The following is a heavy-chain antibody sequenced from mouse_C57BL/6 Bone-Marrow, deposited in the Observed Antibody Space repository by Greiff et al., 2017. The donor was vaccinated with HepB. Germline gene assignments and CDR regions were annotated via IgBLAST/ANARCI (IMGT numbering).Heavy chain of an antibody. D-gene: IGHD1-1*01. CDR3: ARHYYYGSSYVDWYFDV. CDR2: ISYSGST. J-gene: IGHJ1*03. CDR1: GYSITSDY. Sequence: EVQVVESGPGLAKPSQTLSLTCSVTGYSITSDYWNWIRKFPGNKLEYMGYISYSGSTYYNPSLKSRISITRDTSKNQYYLQLNSVTTEDTATYYCARHYYYGSSYVDWYFDVWGTGTTVTVSS. V-gene: IGHV3-8*01.